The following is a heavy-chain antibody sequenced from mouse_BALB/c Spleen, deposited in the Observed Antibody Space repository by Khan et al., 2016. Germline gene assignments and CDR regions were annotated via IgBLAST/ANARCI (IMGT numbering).Heavy chain of an antibody. CDR1: GYTFTRFW. D-gene: IGHD2-10*02. CDR2: INPGSNYT. Sequence: QVQLQQSGAELAKPGASVKMSCKASGYTFTRFWMHWVKQRPGQGLEWIGYINPGSNYTDYNQNFKEKATLTADKSSSTAYMLLSSLTSEDSAVYVCARWGYGNYLYQAMDYWGQGISVTVSS. V-gene: IGHV1-7*01. CDR3: ARWGYGNYLYQAMDY. J-gene: IGHJ4*01.